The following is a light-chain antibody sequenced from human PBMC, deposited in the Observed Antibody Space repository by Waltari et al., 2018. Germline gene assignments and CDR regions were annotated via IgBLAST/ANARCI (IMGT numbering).Light chain of an antibody. J-gene: IGLJ3*02. Sequence: QSALTQPASVSGSTGQSITIFRTGTKSDVGFYNYVSCYQQHPGKAPKVIIYDVSQRPSGISNRFSGSKSGNTASLTISGFQADDEADYYCKSYTGTGSWVFGGGTKLTVL. V-gene: IGLV2-14*03. CDR3: KSYTGTGSWV. CDR1: KSDVGFYNY. CDR2: DVS.